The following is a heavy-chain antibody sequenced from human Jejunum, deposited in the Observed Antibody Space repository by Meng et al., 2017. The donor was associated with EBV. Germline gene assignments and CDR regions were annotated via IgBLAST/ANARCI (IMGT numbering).Heavy chain of an antibody. CDR2: INENGRTT. V-gene: IGHV3-74*01. J-gene: IGHJ4*02. CDR3: SRDLAGPYDD. Sequence: EGQVVEPGGALVHPGGSLRLSCAASGFTFSTYWMHWVRQAPGKGLVWISRINENGRTTTYADSVKGRFTISRDNTKNTLYLQMNSLRAEDTAVYFCSRDLAGPYDDWGQGTLVTVSS. CDR1: GFTFSTYW.